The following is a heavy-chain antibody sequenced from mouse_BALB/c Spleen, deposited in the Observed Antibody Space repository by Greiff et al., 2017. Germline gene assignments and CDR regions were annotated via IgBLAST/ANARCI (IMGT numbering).Heavy chain of an antibody. CDR1: GYTFTSYV. CDR2: INPYNDGT. V-gene: IGHV1-14*01. Sequence: VQLQQSGPELVKPGASVKMSCKASGYTFTSYVMHWVKQKPGQGLEWIGYINPYNDGTKYNEKFKGKATLTSDKSSSTAYMELSSLTSEDSAIYYCARHVGILRNYVDDWGQGTTRAVAA. J-gene: IGHJ2*01. D-gene: IGHD1-1*01. CDR3: ARHVGILRNYVDD.